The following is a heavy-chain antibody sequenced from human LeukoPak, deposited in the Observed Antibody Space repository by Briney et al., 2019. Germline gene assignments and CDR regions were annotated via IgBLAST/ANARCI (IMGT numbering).Heavy chain of an antibody. CDR1: GFTFSSYE. Sequence: GGSLRLSCAASGFTFSSYEMNWVRQAPGKGLEWVSYISSSGSTICYAESVKGRFTISRDNAKNSLYLQMNSLRAEDTAVYYCARDEVSFDIWGQGTMVTVSS. CDR2: ISSSGSTI. CDR3: ARDEVSFDI. J-gene: IGHJ3*02. V-gene: IGHV3-48*03.